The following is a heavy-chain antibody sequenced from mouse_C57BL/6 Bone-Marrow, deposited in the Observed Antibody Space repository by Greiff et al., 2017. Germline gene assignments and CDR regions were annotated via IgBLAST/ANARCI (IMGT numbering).Heavy chain of an antibody. V-gene: IGHV14-2*01. CDR2: IDPEDGET. Sequence: EVKLMESGAELVKPGASVKLSCTASGFNINDYYIHWVKQRTEQGLEWIGRIDPEDGETKYAPKFPDKATITADTSSNTAYLQLSSLTSEDTAVYDCTRSLIYYGTNYWGQGTTLTVSS. D-gene: IGHD1-1*01. CDR3: TRSLIYYGTNY. CDR1: GFNINDYY. J-gene: IGHJ2*01.